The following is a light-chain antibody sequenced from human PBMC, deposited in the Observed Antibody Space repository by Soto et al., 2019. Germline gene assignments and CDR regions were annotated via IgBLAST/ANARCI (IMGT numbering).Light chain of an antibody. CDR2: GTS. CDR1: QTVSSN. V-gene: IGKV3-15*01. CDR3: HQYNFWLS. Sequence: EILLAQAPGTLSLSPGERATLSCRASQTVSSNLAWYQQRPGQSPRLLIYGTSTRATGVPARFSGSGSGTEFTLSISSLQSEDIAVYYYHQYNFWLSFGQGTE. J-gene: IGKJ1*01.